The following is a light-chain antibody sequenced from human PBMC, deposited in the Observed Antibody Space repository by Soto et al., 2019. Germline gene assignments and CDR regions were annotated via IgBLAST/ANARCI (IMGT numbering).Light chain of an antibody. CDR1: QSVSNNY. Sequence: EIVLTQSPGTLSLSPVETATLSCRASQSVSNNYLAWYQPKPGQAPRRLIYAVSSRATGTPDRFSGSGSGTDFTLTISTLEPEDFAVYYCQQYGSSPPGTFGQGTKVDIK. J-gene: IGKJ1*01. CDR3: QQYGSSPPGT. CDR2: AVS. V-gene: IGKV3-20*01.